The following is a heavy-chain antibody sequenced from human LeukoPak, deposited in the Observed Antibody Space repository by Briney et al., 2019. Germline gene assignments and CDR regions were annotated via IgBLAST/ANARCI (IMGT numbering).Heavy chain of an antibody. J-gene: IGHJ6*02. V-gene: IGHV3-9*01. D-gene: IGHD6-13*01. CDR2: ISWNSGSI. CDR3: AKEGYSSSWYPVYYGMDV. CDR1: GFTFDDYA. Sequence: PGRSLRLSCAASGFTFDDYAMHWVRQAPGKGLEWVSGISWNSGSIGYADSVKGRFTISRDNAKNSLYLQMNSLRAEDTALYYCAKEGYSSSWYPVYYGMDVWGQGTTVTASS.